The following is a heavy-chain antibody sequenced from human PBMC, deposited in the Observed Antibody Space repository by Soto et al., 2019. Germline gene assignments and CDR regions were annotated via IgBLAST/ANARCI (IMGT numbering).Heavy chain of an antibody. V-gene: IGHV1-18*01. CDR1: GYGFTTYG. Sequence: ASVKVSCKASGYGFTTYGISWVRQAPGQGLEWMGWISAYNGNTKYAQNLQDRVTMTTDTSTSTAYVELWSLRSDDTAVYYCARLKADILTGHLYYYYGMDVWGQGTTVTVS. D-gene: IGHD3-9*01. CDR2: ISAYNGNT. CDR3: ARLKADILTGHLYYYYGMDV. J-gene: IGHJ6*02.